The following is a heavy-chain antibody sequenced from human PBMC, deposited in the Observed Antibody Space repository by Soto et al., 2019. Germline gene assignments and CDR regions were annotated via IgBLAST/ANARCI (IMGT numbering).Heavy chain of an antibody. CDR1: GGSISSRDNF. V-gene: IGHV4-30-4*01. D-gene: IGHD3-10*01. CDR3: ARVRPGPDFDY. Sequence: QVQLQESGPGLVKPSQTLSLTCTVSGGSISSRDNFWSWIRQPLGKGLEWIEYIYYSGSTYYNPSLKSRVTISVDTSKNQFSLKLSSVTAADTAVYYCARVRPGPDFDYWGQGTLVTVSS. J-gene: IGHJ4*02. CDR2: IYYSGST.